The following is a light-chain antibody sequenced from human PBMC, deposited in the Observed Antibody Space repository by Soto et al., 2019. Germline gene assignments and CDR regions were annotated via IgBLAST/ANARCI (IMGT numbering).Light chain of an antibody. CDR1: QDIRTE. CDR3: LQDYSYPRT. V-gene: IGKV1-6*01. Sequence: AIPMTQSPSSLSASVGDRVTITCRASQDIRTELGWYQQKPGNAPKLLIYATSILQSGVPSRFSGIGPGTDFTLTISSLQPEDVATYYCLQDYSYPRTFGQGTKVEIK. J-gene: IGKJ1*01. CDR2: ATS.